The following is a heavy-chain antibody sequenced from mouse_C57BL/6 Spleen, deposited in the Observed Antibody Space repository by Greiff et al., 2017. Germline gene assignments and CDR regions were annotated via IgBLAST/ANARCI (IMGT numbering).Heavy chain of an antibody. J-gene: IGHJ1*03. Sequence: VQLQQSGPELVKPGASVKISCKASGYSFTDYNMNWVKQSNGKSLEWIGVINPNYGTTSYNQKFKGKATFTVDQSSSTAYMQLNSLTSEDSAVYYCASSYYYGSSPHWYFDVWGTGTTVTVSS. CDR1: GYSFTDYN. D-gene: IGHD1-1*01. CDR2: INPNYGTT. CDR3: ASSYYYGSSPHWYFDV. V-gene: IGHV1-39*01.